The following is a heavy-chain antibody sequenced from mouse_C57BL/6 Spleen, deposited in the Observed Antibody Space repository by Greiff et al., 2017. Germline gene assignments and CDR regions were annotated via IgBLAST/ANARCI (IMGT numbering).Heavy chain of an antibody. Sequence: VQVVESGPGLVKPSQSLFLTCSISGFPFTNGYYWIWIRHSPGKPLEWRWYITHSGETFYNPSLQGPVTITREMSKNPFFLQLTSVTTEDTAMYYCAGDSDGYWYFDVWGTGTTVTVSS. V-gene: IGHV12-3*01. D-gene: IGHD2-3*01. CDR2: ITHSGET. J-gene: IGHJ1*03. CDR3: AGDSDGYWYFDV. CDR1: GFPFTNGYY.